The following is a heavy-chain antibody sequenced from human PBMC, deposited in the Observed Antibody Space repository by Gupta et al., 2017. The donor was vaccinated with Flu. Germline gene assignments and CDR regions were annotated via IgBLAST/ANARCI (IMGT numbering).Heavy chain of an antibody. Sequence: QEELVQSGAEVKKPGSSVKVSCKASEASFSGQAFSWLRQAPGQGLEWMGGIIVVFEKVNYAPNLQGRLTITADESAATVYMELNNLRSDDTAVYYCTRGPYGGYMEVWGRGTTVTVSS. J-gene: IGHJ6*03. CDR2: IIVVFEKV. V-gene: IGHV1-69*01. CDR3: TRGPYGGYMEV. D-gene: IGHD3-10*01. CDR1: EASFSGQA.